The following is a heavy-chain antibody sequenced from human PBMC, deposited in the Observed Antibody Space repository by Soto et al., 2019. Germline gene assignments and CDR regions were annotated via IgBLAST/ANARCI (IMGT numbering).Heavy chain of an antibody. Sequence: QLQLQESGSGLVKPSQTLSLTCAVSGGSITSGNSYSWSWIRQPPGKGLEWIGSISHSGGTSYNPSVTGRFALSVNKSQHRFSLKLSSVTAADMAVYYCARAVAPYLGTWFDPWGQGTLVIVSS. CDR2: ISHSGGT. CDR3: ARAVAPYLGTWFDP. V-gene: IGHV4-30-2*01. CDR1: GGSITSGNSYS. J-gene: IGHJ5*02. D-gene: IGHD3-16*01.